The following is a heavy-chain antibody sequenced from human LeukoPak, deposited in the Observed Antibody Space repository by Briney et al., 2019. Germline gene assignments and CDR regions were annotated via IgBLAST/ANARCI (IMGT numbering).Heavy chain of an antibody. CDR3: ARDVVGATYFD. V-gene: IGHV3-30*03. D-gene: IGHD1-26*01. CDR1: GFTFSSYG. Sequence: GGSLRLSCAASGFTFSSYGMHWVRQAPGKGLEWVAVISYDGSNKYYADSVKGRFTISRDNSKNTLYLQMNSLRAEDTAVYYCARDVVGATYFDWGQGTLVAVSS. J-gene: IGHJ4*02. CDR2: ISYDGSNK.